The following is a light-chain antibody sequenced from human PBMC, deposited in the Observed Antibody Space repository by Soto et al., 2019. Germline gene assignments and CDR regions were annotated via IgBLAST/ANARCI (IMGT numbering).Light chain of an antibody. CDR3: QQYNDWPLT. Sequence: EILMTQSPVTLSVSPGERVTLSCRASQSVSDNLAWYQQKPGQAPSLLIYGAFTRATGVPARFSGAGSGTEFTLTISSLQSEDFALYYCQQYNDWPLTFGQGTKVEL. CDR1: QSVSDN. CDR2: GAF. V-gene: IGKV3-15*01. J-gene: IGKJ1*01.